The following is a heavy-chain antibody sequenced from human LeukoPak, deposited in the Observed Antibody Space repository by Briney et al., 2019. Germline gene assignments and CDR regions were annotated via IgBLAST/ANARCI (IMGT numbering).Heavy chain of an antibody. V-gene: IGHV4-59*01. D-gene: IGHD3-22*01. J-gene: IGHJ4*02. CDR3: ARGPGGYDSSGSMDY. Sequence: SETLSLTCTVSGGSISSYYWSWIRQPPGKGLEWVGYIYYSGSTNHNPSLKSRVTISVDTSKNQFSLKLSSVTAADTAVYYCARGPGGYDSSGSMDYWGQGTLVTVSS. CDR2: IYYSGST. CDR1: GGSISSYY.